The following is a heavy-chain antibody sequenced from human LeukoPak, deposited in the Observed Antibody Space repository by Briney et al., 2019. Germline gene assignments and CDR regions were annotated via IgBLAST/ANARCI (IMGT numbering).Heavy chain of an antibody. V-gene: IGHV4-34*01. CDR2: INHSGST. CDR1: GGSFSGYY. D-gene: IGHD3-9*01. Sequence: SETLSLTCAVYGGSFSGYYWSWIRQPPGEGLEWIGEINHSGSTNYNPSLKSRVTISVDTSKNQFSLKLSSVTAADTAVYYCAKNCQAYRYFPHWFDPWGQGTLVTVSS. CDR3: AKNCQAYRYFPHWFDP. J-gene: IGHJ5*02.